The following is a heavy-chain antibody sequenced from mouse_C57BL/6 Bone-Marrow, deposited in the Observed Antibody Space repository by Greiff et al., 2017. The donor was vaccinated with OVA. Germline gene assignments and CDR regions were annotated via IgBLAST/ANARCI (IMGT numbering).Heavy chain of an antibody. CDR2: ISDGGSYT. CDR3: ARRELGPDY. D-gene: IGHD4-1*01. V-gene: IGHV5-4*03. J-gene: IGHJ2*01. Sequence: EVMLVESGGGLVKPGGSLKLSCAASGFTFSSYAMSWVRQTPEKRLEWVATISDGGSYTYYPDNVKGRFTISRDNAKNNLYLQMSHLKSEDTAMYYCARRELGPDYWGQGTTLTVSS. CDR1: GFTFSSYA.